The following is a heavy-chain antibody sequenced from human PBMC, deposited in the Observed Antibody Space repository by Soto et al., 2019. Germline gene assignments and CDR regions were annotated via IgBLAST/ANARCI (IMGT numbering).Heavy chain of an antibody. D-gene: IGHD4-4*01. CDR3: AXHSNRNYGLYYFDY. Sequence: XETLSLTCTVSGGSVSSYYWSWIRQSPGKGLEWIGYIYYSGSTKYKPSLKSRVTISVDTSKNQFSLKVSAATAADTPFYYCAXHSNRNYGLYYFDYWGLGALVTVSS. V-gene: IGHV4-59*08. J-gene: IGHJ4*02. CDR2: IYYSGST. CDR1: GGSVSSYY.